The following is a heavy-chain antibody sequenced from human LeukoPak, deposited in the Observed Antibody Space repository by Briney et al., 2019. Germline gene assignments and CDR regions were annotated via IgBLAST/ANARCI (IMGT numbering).Heavy chain of an antibody. CDR2: IYYSGST. J-gene: IGHJ6*03. Sequence: SETLSLTCTVSGGSISSYYWSWIRQPPGKGLEWIGYIYYSGSTNYNPSLKSRVTISVDTSKNQFSLKLSSVTAADTAVYYCARLSYSSGWYGGHYYYYYMDVWGKGTTVTVSS. V-gene: IGHV4-59*01. CDR3: ARLSYSSGWYGGHYYYYYMDV. CDR1: GGSISSYY. D-gene: IGHD6-19*01.